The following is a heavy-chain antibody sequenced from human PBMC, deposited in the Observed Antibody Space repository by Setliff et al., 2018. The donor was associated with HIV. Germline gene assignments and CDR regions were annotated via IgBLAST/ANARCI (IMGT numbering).Heavy chain of an antibody. Sequence: ASVKVSCKASGYTFSNYVMQWVRQAPGQRLEWMGWISAYSGNTHYAQKYQGRVTMTTDTSTSTAYMELRSLRSHDTAVYYCARAEYYEYVWGSYPDSWSDPWGQGTLVTVSS. D-gene: IGHD3-16*02. V-gene: IGHV1-18*01. CDR2: ISAYSGNT. CDR1: GYTFSNYV. CDR3: ARAEYYEYVWGSYPDSWSDP. J-gene: IGHJ5*02.